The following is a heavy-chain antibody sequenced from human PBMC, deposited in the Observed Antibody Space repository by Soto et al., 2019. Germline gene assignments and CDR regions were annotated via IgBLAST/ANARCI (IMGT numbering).Heavy chain of an antibody. V-gene: IGHV4-30-4*01. Sequence: SETLSLTCTVSGGSISSYDYYWSWIRQAPGRGLEWIGYIHSSGSIYYNPSLKSRATMSIDTAGNQFSLKVSSVTVADTAVYYCARDLDGLHDDTSGPFPRPGWGQGTLVTVSS. D-gene: IGHD3-22*01. CDR1: GGSISSYDYY. J-gene: IGHJ1*01. CDR3: ARDLDGLHDDTSGPFPRPG. CDR2: IHSSGSI.